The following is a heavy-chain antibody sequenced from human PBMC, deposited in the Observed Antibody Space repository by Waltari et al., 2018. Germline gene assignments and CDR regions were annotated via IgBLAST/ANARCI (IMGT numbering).Heavy chain of an antibody. CDR3: ARDHMVRGVIITRETFDY. CDR1: GYTFTSYY. Sequence: QVQLVQSGAEVKKPGASVKVSCKASGYTFTSYYMHWVRQAPGQGLEWMGIINPRGGSKSYAQKFQGRVSMTRDTSTSTVYMELSSLRSEDTAVYYCARDHMVRGVIITRETFDYWGQGTLVTVSS. CDR2: INPRGGSK. D-gene: IGHD3-10*01. V-gene: IGHV1-46*01. J-gene: IGHJ4*02.